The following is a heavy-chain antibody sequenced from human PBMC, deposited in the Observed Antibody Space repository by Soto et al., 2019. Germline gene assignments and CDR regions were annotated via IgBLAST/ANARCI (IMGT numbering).Heavy chain of an antibody. D-gene: IGHD3-3*01. V-gene: IGHV1-18*01. CDR3: ARENFGVVII. CDR2: ISGYNGNT. J-gene: IGHJ4*02. CDR1: GYTFNTFG. Sequence: ASVKVSCKASGYTFNTFGISWVRQAPGQGLEWMGCISGYNGNTNYAQKLQGRVTMTTDTSTSTAYMELRSLRSDDTAVYYCARENFGVVIIWGQGTLVTVSS.